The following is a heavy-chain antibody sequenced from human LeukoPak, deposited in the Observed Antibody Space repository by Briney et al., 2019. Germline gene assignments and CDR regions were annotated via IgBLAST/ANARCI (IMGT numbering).Heavy chain of an antibody. D-gene: IGHD6-13*01. Sequence: PGGSLRLSCAASGFTFSSYWMSWVRQAPGKGLEWVANIKQDGSEKYYVDSVKGRFTISRDSAKNSLYLQMNNLRAEDTAVYYCARSSIAAARTYYYYMDVWGKGTTVTVSS. J-gene: IGHJ6*03. CDR3: ARSSIAAARTYYYYMDV. V-gene: IGHV3-7*01. CDR2: IKQDGSEK. CDR1: GFTFSSYW.